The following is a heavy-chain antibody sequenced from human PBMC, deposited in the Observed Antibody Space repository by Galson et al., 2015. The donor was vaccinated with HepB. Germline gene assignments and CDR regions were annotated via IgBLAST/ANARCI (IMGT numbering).Heavy chain of an antibody. CDR1: GGSISSGGYY. J-gene: IGHJ4*02. Sequence: TLSLTCTVSGGSISSGGYYWSWIRQHPGKGLEWIGYIYYSGSTYYNPSLKSRVTISVDTSKNQFSLKLSSVTAADTAVYYCAKGAGYRPRLEQDFDYWGQGTLVSVSS. CDR3: AKGAGYRPRLEQDFDY. V-gene: IGHV4-31*03. D-gene: IGHD1/OR15-1a*01. CDR2: IYYSGST.